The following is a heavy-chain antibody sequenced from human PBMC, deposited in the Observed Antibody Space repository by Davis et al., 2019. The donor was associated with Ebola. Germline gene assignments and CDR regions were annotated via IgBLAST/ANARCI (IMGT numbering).Heavy chain of an antibody. CDR1: GFTFSSYG. V-gene: IGHV3-30*02. CDR2: IRYDGSNK. J-gene: IGHJ6*04. Sequence: GESLKISCAASGFTFSSYGMHWVRQAPGKGLEWVAFIRYDGSNKYYADSVKGRFTISRDNSKNTLYLQMNSLRAEDTAVYYCAKQLWLPYYGMDVWGKGTTVTVSS. CDR3: AKQLWLPYYGMDV. D-gene: IGHD5-18*01.